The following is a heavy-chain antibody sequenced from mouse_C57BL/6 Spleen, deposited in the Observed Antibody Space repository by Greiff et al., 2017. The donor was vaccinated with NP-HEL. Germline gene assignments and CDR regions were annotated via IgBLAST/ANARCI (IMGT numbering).Heavy chain of an antibody. J-gene: IGHJ3*01. Sequence: EVQLQQSGPELVKPGASVKISCKASGYTFTDYYMNWVKQSHGKSLEWIGDINPNNGGTSYNQKFKGKATLPVDKSSSTAYMELRSLTSEDSAVYYCARRDYYTRAWFAYWGQGTLVTVSA. CDR2: INPNNGGT. D-gene: IGHD1-1*01. V-gene: IGHV1-26*01. CDR3: ARRDYYTRAWFAY. CDR1: GYTFTDYY.